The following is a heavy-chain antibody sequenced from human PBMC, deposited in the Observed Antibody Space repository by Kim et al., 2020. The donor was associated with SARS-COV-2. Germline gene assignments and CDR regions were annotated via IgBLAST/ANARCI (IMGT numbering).Heavy chain of an antibody. CDR1: GFTFSSYA. CDR3: AKENVDTAMVSYPGRYY. J-gene: IGHJ4*02. Sequence: GGSLRLSCAASGFTFSSYAMSWVRQAPGKGLEWVSAISGSGGSTYYADSVKGRFTISRDNSKNTLYLQMNSLRAEDTAVYYCAKENVDTAMVSYPGRYYWGQGTLVTVSS. CDR2: ISGSGGST. V-gene: IGHV3-23*01. D-gene: IGHD5-18*01.